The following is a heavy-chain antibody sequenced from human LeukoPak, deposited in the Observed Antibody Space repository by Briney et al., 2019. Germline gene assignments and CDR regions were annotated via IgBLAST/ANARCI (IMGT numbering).Heavy chain of an antibody. J-gene: IGHJ4*02. CDR3: ARFNPYYYDSSGYPNFDY. V-gene: IGHV4-61*02. Sequence: PSETLSLTCTVSGGSISSGSYYWSWTRQPAGKGLEWIGRIYISGSTKYNPSLKSRVTISVDTSKNQFSLKLSSVTAADTAVYYCARFNPYYYDSSGYPNFDYWGQGTLVTVSS. D-gene: IGHD3-22*01. CDR1: GGSISSGSYY. CDR2: IYISGST.